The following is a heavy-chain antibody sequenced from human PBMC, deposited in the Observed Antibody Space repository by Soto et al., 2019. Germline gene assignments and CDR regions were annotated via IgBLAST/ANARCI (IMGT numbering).Heavy chain of an antibody. CDR2: ISYDGSNK. Sequence: ESGGGVVQPGRSLRLSCAASGFTFSSYGMHWVRQAPGKGLEWVAVISYDGSNKYYADSVKGRFTISRDNSKNTLYLQMNSLRAEDTAVYYCAKSSTLVYWGQGTLVTVSS. CDR3: AKSSTLVY. CDR1: GFTFSSYG. D-gene: IGHD6-6*01. J-gene: IGHJ4*02. V-gene: IGHV3-30*18.